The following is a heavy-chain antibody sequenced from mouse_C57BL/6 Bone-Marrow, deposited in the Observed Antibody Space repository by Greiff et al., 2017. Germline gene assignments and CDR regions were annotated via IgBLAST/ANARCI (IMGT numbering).Heavy chain of an antibody. J-gene: IGHJ3*01. CDR3: ARRGLLRYLAY. Sequence: QVQLQQPGAELVMPGASVKLSCKASGYTFTSYWMHWVKQRPGQGLEWIGEIDPSDSYTNYNQKFKGKSTLTVDKSSSTAYMQLSSLTSEDSAVYYCARRGLLRYLAYWGQGTLVTVSA. CDR2: IDPSDSYT. V-gene: IGHV1-69*01. D-gene: IGHD1-1*01. CDR1: GYTFTSYW.